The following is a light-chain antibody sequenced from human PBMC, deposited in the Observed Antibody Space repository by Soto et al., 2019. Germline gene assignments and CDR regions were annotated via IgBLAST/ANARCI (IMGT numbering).Light chain of an antibody. CDR1: SSDVGGYNY. CDR2: DVS. CDR3: SSYTSSSTPEVV. Sequence: QSVLTQPVSVSGSPGQSITISCTGTSSDVGGYNYVSWYQQHPGKAPKLMIYDVSNRPSGVSNRFSGSKSGNTASLTISGLQAEDEADYYCSSYTSSSTPEVVFGGGTKLTVL. J-gene: IGLJ2*01. V-gene: IGLV2-14*01.